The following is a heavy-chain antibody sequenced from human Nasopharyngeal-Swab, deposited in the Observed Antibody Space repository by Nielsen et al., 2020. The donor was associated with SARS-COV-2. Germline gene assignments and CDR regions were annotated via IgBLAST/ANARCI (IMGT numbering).Heavy chain of an antibody. Sequence: GGSLRLSCAASGFTFSSYEMNWVRQAPGKGLEWVSYISGSGSTIYYADSVKGRFTISRDNAKNSLYLQMNSLRAEDTAVYYCARLRRDGYNVRALYFDYWGQGTLVTVSS. CDR3: ARLRRDGYNVRALYFDY. CDR2: ISGSGSTI. V-gene: IGHV3-48*03. J-gene: IGHJ4*02. D-gene: IGHD5-24*01. CDR1: GFTFSSYE.